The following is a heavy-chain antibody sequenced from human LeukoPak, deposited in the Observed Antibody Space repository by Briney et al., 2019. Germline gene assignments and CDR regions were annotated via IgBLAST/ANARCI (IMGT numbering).Heavy chain of an antibody. CDR2: ISGSGGST. CDR1: GFTFSSYA. D-gene: IGHD3-3*01. J-gene: IGHJ5*02. V-gene: IGHV3-23*01. Sequence: GGSLRLSCAASGFTFSSYAMSWVRQAPGKGLEWVSAISGSGGSTYYADSVKGRFTISRDNSKNTPYLQMNSLRAEDTAVYYCARDRSGDDDFWSGYTNYFDPWGQGTLVTVSS. CDR3: ARDRSGDDDFWSGYTNYFDP.